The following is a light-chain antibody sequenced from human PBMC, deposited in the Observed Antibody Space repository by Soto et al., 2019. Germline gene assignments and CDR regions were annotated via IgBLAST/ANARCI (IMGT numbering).Light chain of an antibody. CDR3: CSYAGSYTFEVVV. CDR2: DVS. V-gene: IGLV2-11*01. CDR1: SSDVGGYNY. J-gene: IGLJ2*01. Sequence: QSVLTQPRSVSGSPGQSVTISCTGTSSDVGGYNYVSWYQQHPGKAPKLMIYDVSKRPSGVPDRFSGSKSGNTASLTISGLQAEDEADYYCCSYAGSYTFEVVVFGGGTQLTVL.